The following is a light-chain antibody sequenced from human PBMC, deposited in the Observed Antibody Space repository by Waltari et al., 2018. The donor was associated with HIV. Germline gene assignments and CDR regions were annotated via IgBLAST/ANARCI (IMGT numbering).Light chain of an antibody. CDR1: SSNIGSNT. J-gene: IGLJ1*01. V-gene: IGLV1-44*01. CDR3: AAWDDSLNGHGV. Sequence: QSVLTQPPSASGTPGQRVTISCSGSSSNIGSNTVNWYQQLPGTAPKLLIYSNNPRPSGVPDRFSGSKSGTSASLAISGLQSEDEADYYCAAWDDSLNGHGVFGTGTKVTVL. CDR2: SNN.